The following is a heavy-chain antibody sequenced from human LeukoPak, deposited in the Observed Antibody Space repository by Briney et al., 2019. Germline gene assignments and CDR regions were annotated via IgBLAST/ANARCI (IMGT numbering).Heavy chain of an antibody. J-gene: IGHJ6*02. Sequence: GGSLRLSCAVSGFTVNTYGMHWVRQVPGKGMVWVSDINPDGSSITYADSVKGRFTISRDSAKNTLYLQMNSLRGEDTAVYYCARDLDFSVDVWGQGTTVIVSS. CDR1: GFTVNTYG. CDR2: INPDGSSI. V-gene: IGHV3-74*01. D-gene: IGHD3/OR15-3a*01. CDR3: ARDLDFSVDV.